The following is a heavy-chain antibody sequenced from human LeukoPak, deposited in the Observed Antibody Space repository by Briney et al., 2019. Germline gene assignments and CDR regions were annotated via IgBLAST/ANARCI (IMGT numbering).Heavy chain of an antibody. D-gene: IGHD2-2*01. Sequence: SETLSLTCTVSGGSISSYYWSWIRQPPGKGLEWIGYIYYSGSTNYNPSLKSRVPISVDTSKNQFSLKLSSLTAADTAVYYCAIWRGLGYCSSTSCFRFDPWGQGTLVTVSS. CDR2: IYYSGST. CDR3: AIWRGLGYCSSTSCFRFDP. J-gene: IGHJ5*02. V-gene: IGHV4-59*01. CDR1: GGSISSYY.